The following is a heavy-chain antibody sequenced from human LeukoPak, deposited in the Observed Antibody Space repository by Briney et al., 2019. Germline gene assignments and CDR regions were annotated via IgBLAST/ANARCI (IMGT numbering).Heavy chain of an antibody. CDR2: IYYSGST. CDR3: ARDPSASSSSWYSAFDI. J-gene: IGHJ3*02. D-gene: IGHD6-13*01. Sequence: SQTLSLTCAVYGGSFSGYYWSWIRQPPGKGLEWIGYIYYSGSTYYNPSLKSRVTISVDTSKNQFSLKLSSVTAADMAVYYCARDPSASSSSWYSAFDIWGQGTMVTVSS. CDR1: GGSFSGYY. V-gene: IGHV4-34*09.